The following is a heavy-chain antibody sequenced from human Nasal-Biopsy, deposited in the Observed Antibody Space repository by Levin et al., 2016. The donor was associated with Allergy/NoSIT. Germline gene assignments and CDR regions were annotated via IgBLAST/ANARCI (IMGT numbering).Heavy chain of an antibody. CDR2: IKSKSDGETI. D-gene: IGHD3-16*01. V-gene: IGHV3-15*01. CDR3: TTGVMGNTPRVGRDY. Sequence: GGSLRLSCAASGFQFSEAWMTWVRQAPGKGLEWVGRIKSKSDGETIDYIAPVKGRFAISRDDSKNILYLQMSSLKTEDTGVYFCTTGVMGNTPRVGRDYWGQGTQVIVSS. CDR1: GFQFSEAW. J-gene: IGHJ4*02.